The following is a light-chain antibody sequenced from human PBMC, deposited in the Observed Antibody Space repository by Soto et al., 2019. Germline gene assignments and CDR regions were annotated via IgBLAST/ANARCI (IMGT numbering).Light chain of an antibody. CDR1: QSISSW. CDR2: HAS. V-gene: IGKV1-5*01. Sequence: DIQMTQSPSTLSASVGDRVTITCRASQSISSWLAWYQQKPGTAPKVLINHASSLQSGVPSRFSGSGSGTEFTLTISSLQPDDFATYYCQQYNSYPWTFGQGTKVDI. CDR3: QQYNSYPWT. J-gene: IGKJ1*01.